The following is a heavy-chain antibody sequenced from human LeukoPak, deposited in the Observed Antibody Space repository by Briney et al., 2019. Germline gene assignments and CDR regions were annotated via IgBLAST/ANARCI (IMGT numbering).Heavy chain of an antibody. J-gene: IGHJ5*02. Sequence: PGGSLRLSCAASGFTFSSYSMNWARQAPGKGLEWVSYISSSSSTIYYADSVKGRFTISRDNAKNSLYLQMNSLRDEDTAVYYCAREFSAVADNWFDPWGQGTLVTVSS. D-gene: IGHD6-19*01. CDR1: GFTFSSYS. CDR2: ISSSSSTI. V-gene: IGHV3-48*02. CDR3: AREFSAVADNWFDP.